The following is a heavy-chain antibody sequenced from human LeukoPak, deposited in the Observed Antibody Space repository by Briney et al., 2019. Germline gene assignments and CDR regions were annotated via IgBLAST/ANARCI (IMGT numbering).Heavy chain of an antibody. V-gene: IGHV4-34*01. CDR2: INHSGST. CDR3: ARVTGYVIEDYFDY. Sequence: KPSETLSLTCAVYGGSFSGYYWSWIRQPPGKGLEWLGEINHSGSTNYNPSLKSRVTISVDTSKNQFSLKLSSVTAADTAVYYCARVTGYVIEDYFDYWGQGTLVTVSS. J-gene: IGHJ4*02. D-gene: IGHD3-22*01. CDR1: GGSFSGYY.